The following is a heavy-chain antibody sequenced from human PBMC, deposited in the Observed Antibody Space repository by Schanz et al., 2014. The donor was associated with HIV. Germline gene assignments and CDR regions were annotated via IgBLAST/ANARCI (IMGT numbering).Heavy chain of an antibody. V-gene: IGHV3-23*04. CDR2: ISGSGIST. CDR1: GFTLSSYS. Sequence: EVQLVESGGGLVQPGGSLRLSCVASGFTLSSYSMNWVRQAPGKGLEWVSAISGSGISTDYADSVKGRFTISRDNSKNTLYLQMNSLRAEDTAIYYCAKTSYGWYFDYWGQGTLVTVSS. CDR3: AKTSYGWYFDY. J-gene: IGHJ4*02. D-gene: IGHD6-19*01.